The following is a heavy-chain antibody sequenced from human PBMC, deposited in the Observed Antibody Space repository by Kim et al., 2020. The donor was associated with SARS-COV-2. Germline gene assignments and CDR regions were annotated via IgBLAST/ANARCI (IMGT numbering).Heavy chain of an antibody. D-gene: IGHD3-9*01. CDR3: AREPDYDILTGYYNNGFDY. J-gene: IGHJ4*02. Sequence: ASVKVSCKASGYTFTSYAMHWVRQAPGQRLEWMGWINAGNGNTKYSQKFQGRVTITRDTSASTAYMELSSLRSEDTAVYYCAREPDYDILTGYYNNGFDYWGQGTLVTVSS. CDR2: INAGNGNT. CDR1: GYTFTSYA. V-gene: IGHV1-3*01.